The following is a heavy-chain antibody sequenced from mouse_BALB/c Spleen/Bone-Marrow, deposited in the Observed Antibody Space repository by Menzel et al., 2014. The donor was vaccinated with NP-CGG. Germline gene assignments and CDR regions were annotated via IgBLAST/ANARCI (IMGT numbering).Heavy chain of an antibody. D-gene: IGHD3-1*01. CDR2: ISNGGGST. J-gene: IGHJ4*01. CDR1: GFTFXSYT. CDR3: ARHVGNPYAMDY. Sequence: EVKLVESGGGLVQPGGSLKLSCAASGFTFXSYTMSWVRQTPEKRLEWVAYISNGGGSTYYPDTVKGRFTISRDNAKNILYLQMSSLKSEDTAMYYCARHVGNPYAMDYWGQGTSVTVSS. V-gene: IGHV5-12-2*01.